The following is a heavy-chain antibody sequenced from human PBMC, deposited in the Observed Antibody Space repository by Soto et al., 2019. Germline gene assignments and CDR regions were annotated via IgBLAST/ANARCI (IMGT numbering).Heavy chain of an antibody. J-gene: IGHJ6*02. D-gene: IGHD6-13*01. Sequence: QVQLVQSGDEVKKPGSSGRVSCKASGGTFSSYAISWVRQAPGQGLEWMVGIIPIFGTENYAQKFQGRVTITADESTSTAYMELSSLRSEDTAVYYCARDRIAGSKYYYGMDVWGQGTTVTVSS. CDR1: GGTFSSYA. CDR2: IIPIFGTE. V-gene: IGHV1-69*01. CDR3: ARDRIAGSKYYYGMDV.